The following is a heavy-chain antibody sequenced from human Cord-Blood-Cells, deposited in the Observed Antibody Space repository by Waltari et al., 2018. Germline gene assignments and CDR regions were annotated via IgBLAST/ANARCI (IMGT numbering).Heavy chain of an antibody. V-gene: IGHV3-30*04. CDR2: ISYDGSNK. Sequence: QVQLVESGGGVVQPGRSLRLSCAASGFTFSSHAMHWVRQAPGKGLEWVAVISYDGSNKYYADSVKGRFTISRDNSKNTLYLQMNSLRAEDTAVYYCAREGNWGGQGTLVTVSS. J-gene: IGHJ4*02. CDR1: GFTFSSHA. CDR3: AREGNW. D-gene: IGHD7-27*01.